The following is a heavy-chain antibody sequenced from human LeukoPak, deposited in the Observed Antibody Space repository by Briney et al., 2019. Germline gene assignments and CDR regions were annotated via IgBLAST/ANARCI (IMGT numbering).Heavy chain of an antibody. V-gene: IGHV3-15*01. J-gene: IGHJ6*04. CDR3: IAHFPYFYGFDV. CDR2: IKSEGEGAKT. Sequence: PGGSLRLSCVRSGFTIGTAWMSWVRQAPGKGLEWLGHIKSEGEGAKTDYAAPAKGRFAISRDDSKNMIYLQMSSLKIDDTAIYYCIAHFPYFYGFDVWGKGTTDTVSS. CDR1: GFTIGTAW. D-gene: IGHD3-3*02.